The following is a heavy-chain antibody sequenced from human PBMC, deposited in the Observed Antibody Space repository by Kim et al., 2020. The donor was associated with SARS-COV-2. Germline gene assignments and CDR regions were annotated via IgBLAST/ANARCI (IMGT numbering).Heavy chain of an antibody. CDR3: ARGLIVGATTGYYYGMDV. CDR2: IWYDGSNK. V-gene: IGHV3-33*01. Sequence: GGSLRLSCAASGFTFSSYGMHWVRQAPGKGLEWVAVIWYDGSNKYYADSVKGRFTISRDNSKNTLYLQMNSLRAEDTAVYYCARGLIVGATTGYYYGMDVWGQGTTVTVSS. D-gene: IGHD1-26*01. CDR1: GFTFSSYG. J-gene: IGHJ6*02.